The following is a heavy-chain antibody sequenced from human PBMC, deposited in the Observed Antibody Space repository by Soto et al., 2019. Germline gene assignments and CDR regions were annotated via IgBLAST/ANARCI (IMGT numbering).Heavy chain of an antibody. CDR2: IYHSGGT. V-gene: IGHV4-31*03. Sequence: QGQLQESGPGLVKPSQTLSLMCSVSGGSISSGGYYWNWIRHQPGKGLEWIGYIYHSGGTYYNPSFRNRATITVAISKNQFSLKVYSVTAADTAVYSCATAADAGDYGSAFDTWGQGTMVTVSS. CDR3: ATAADAGDYGSAFDT. D-gene: IGHD4-17*01. J-gene: IGHJ5*02. CDR1: GGSISSGGYY.